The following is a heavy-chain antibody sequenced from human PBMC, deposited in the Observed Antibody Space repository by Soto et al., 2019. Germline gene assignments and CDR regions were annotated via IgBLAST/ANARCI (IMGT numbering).Heavy chain of an antibody. J-gene: IGHJ3*02. CDR2: ISYSGST. Sequence: PSETLSLTCTVSSVSISRYYWTWIRQPPGKGLEWIGYISYSGSTNYNPSLKSRVTISADTSKNQFSLKLSSVTAADTAVYYCASRVRIDAFDIWGQGTMVT. CDR3: ASRVRIDAFDI. D-gene: IGHD1-1*01. V-gene: IGHV4-59*08. CDR1: SVSISRYY.